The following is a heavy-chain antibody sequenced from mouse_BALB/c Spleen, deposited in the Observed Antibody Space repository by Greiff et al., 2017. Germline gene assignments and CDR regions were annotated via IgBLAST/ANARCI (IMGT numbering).Heavy chain of an antibody. D-gene: IGHD2-2*01. CDR3: AREAGYDGSYYAMDY. V-gene: IGHV1-69*01. CDR1: GYTFTDYW. J-gene: IGHJ4*01. CDR2: IDTSDSYT. Sequence: QVQLQQPGAELVMPGASVKMSCKASGYTFTDYWMHWVKQRPGQGLEWIGAIDTSDSYTSYNQKFKGKATLTVDESSSTAYMQLSSLTSEDSAVYYCAREAGYDGSYYAMDYWGQGTSVTVSS.